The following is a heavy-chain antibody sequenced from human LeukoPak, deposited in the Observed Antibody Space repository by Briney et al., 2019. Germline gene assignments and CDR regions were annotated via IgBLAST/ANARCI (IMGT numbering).Heavy chain of an antibody. CDR2: INHSGSI. CDR1: GGSFSGYY. Sequence: PSETLSLTCAVYGGSFSGYYWNWIRQPPGKGLEWIGEINHSGSINYNSSLKSRVTISVDTSKNQFSLKLSSVTAADTAVYYCARAGRLLTPFDYWGQGTLVTVSS. D-gene: IGHD2-21*01. V-gene: IGHV4-34*01. CDR3: ARAGRLLTPFDY. J-gene: IGHJ4*02.